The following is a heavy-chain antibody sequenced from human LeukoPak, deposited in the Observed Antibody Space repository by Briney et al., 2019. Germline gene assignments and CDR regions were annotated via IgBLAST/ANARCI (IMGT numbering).Heavy chain of an antibody. CDR1: GGSFSGYY. CDR2: INHSGST. J-gene: IGHJ2*01. V-gene: IGHV4-34*01. Sequence: SETLSLTCAVYGGSFSGYYWSWIRQPPGKGLEWIGEINHSGSTNYNPSLKSRVTISVDTSKNQFSLKLSSVTAADTAVYYCARVGEIQLWLGRYLDLWGRGTLVTVSS. CDR3: ARVGEIQLWLGRYLDL. D-gene: IGHD5-18*01.